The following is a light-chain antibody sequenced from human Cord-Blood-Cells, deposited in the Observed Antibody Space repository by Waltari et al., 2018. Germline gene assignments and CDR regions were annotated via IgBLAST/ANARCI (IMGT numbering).Light chain of an antibody. CDR1: ALPKQY. J-gene: IGLJ2*01. CDR2: KDS. Sequence: SYELTQPPSVSVSPGQTARITCSGDALPKQYAYWYQQKPGQAPVLVIYKDSERPSGIPERCSGSSSGTTVTLTISGVQAEDDADYYCQSADSSGTYVLFGGGTKLTVL. V-gene: IGLV3-25*02. CDR3: QSADSSGTYVL.